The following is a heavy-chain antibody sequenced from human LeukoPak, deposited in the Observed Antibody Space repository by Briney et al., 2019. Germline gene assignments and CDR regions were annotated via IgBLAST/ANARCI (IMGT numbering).Heavy chain of an antibody. V-gene: IGHV3-11*01. CDR1: GFTFSSYA. J-gene: IGHJ4*02. CDR2: ISSSGSTI. D-gene: IGHD3-22*01. Sequence: GGSLRLSCAASGFTFSSYAMSWIRQAPGKGLEWVSYISSSGSTIYYADSVKGRFTISRDNAKNSLYLQMNSLRAEDTAVYYCARDRPTYYYDSSGYLGYWGQGTLVTVSS. CDR3: ARDRPTYYYDSSGYLGY.